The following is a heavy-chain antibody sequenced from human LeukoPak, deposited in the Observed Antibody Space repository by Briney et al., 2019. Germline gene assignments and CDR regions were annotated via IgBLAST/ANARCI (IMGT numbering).Heavy chain of an antibody. CDR2: TNWNGGST. Sequence: GGSLRLSCVASIFTFHDYGMGWVRQVPGKGLEGVSGTNWNGGSTGYADSVKGRFTISRDNAKHSLYLQMNSLRAEDTDLYDYARGTEGYYDNSSYYSYWGQGTLVTVSS. D-gene: IGHD3-22*01. CDR3: ARGTEGYYDNSSYYSY. J-gene: IGHJ4*02. CDR1: IFTFHDYG. V-gene: IGHV3-20*01.